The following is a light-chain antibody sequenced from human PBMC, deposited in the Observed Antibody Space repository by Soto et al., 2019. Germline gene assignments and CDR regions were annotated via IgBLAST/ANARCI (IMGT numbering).Light chain of an antibody. V-gene: IGKV4-1*01. Sequence: DIVMTQSPDSLAVSLGERATINCKSSQSVLYSSNNKNYLAWYQQKPVQPPKLLIYWAATRESGVPDRFSGSGSVTDFTLTISSLQAEDVAVSYCQQYYSTPLFTFGPGTKVDIK. CDR1: QSVLYSSNNKNY. CDR3: QQYYSTPLFT. J-gene: IGKJ3*01. CDR2: WAA.